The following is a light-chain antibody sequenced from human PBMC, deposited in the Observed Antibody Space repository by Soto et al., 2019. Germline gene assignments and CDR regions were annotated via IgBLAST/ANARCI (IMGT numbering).Light chain of an antibody. CDR2: GAS. V-gene: IGKV3-20*01. CDR1: QTVSNKY. Sequence: EVVLTQSPDTLSLSPGERATLSCRASQTVSNKYLTWYQQKPGQPPRLLTYGASSRATGVPDRFSGSGSGTDFTPTISRLEPEDFAVYYCHQYGSSLWTFGQGTKVDVK. J-gene: IGKJ1*01. CDR3: HQYGSSLWT.